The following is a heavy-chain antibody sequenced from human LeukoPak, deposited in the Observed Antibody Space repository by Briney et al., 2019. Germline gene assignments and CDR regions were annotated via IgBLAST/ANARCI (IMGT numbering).Heavy chain of an antibody. Sequence: GEALKISCQGSGYSFSTYLITWVRPMPGKGLEWMGIIYSGDSDTRYSPSFQGQVTISTDESVSTAYLQWTSLRAADTAIYYCARQAPEHSSYYGAPFDLWGQGTMVTVSS. CDR2: IYSGDSDT. CDR3: ARQAPEHSSYYGAPFDL. D-gene: IGHD3-10*01. J-gene: IGHJ3*01. CDR1: GYSFSTYL. V-gene: IGHV5-51*01.